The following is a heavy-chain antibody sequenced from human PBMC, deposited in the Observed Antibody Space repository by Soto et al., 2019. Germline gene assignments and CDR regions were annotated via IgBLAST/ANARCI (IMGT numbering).Heavy chain of an antibody. D-gene: IGHD3-3*01. J-gene: IGHJ4*02. CDR2: ISWNSGSI. Sequence: GGSLRLFCAASGFTFDDYAMHWVRQAPGEGLEWVSGISWNSGSIGYADSVKGRFTISRDNAKNSLYLQMNSLRAEDTALYYCAKGAGGITIFGVVTGPFDYWGQGTLVTVSS. CDR1: GFTFDDYA. V-gene: IGHV3-9*01. CDR3: AKGAGGITIFGVVTGPFDY.